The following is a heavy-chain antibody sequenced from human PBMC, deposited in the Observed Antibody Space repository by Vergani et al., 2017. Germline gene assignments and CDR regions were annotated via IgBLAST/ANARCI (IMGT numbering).Heavy chain of an antibody. J-gene: IGHJ3*02. D-gene: IGHD4-17*01. CDR2: ISGSGGST. CDR3: AKDHYGDYEGGPDAFDI. V-gene: IGHV3-23*04. CDR1: GFTFSSYG. Sequence: VQLVESGGGVVQPGRSLRLSCAASGFTFSSYGMHWVRQAPGKGLEWVSAISGSGGSTYYADSVKGRFTISRDNSKNTLYLQMNSLRAEDTAVYYCAKDHYGDYEGGPDAFDIWGQGTMVTVSS.